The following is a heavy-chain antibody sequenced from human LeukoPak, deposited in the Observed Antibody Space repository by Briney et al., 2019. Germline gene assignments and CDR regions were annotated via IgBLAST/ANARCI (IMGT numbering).Heavy chain of an antibody. J-gene: IGHJ4*01. CDR2: ITSPVGRI. D-gene: IGHD6-19*01. V-gene: IGHV3-21*01. CDR1: RFTFSTYS. CDR3: ATDGRSSGWYGFDY. Sequence: KSGGSLRLSCAASRFTFSTYSMNWVRQAPGKGLEWVSSITSPVGRIYYADSLKGRITISRDNARSTLYLQMNSLRAEDTAVYYCATDGRSSGWYGFDYWGQGILVTVSS.